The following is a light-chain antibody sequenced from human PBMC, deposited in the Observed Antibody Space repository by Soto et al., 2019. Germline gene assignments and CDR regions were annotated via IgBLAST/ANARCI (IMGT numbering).Light chain of an antibody. V-gene: IGLV2-14*02. CDR3: SSLTRSDTWV. J-gene: IGLJ3*02. CDR2: EVS. CDR1: ISDVGSYNR. Sequence: QSALTQPASVSGSPGQSITISCTGGISDVGSYNRVSWYRQHPGKAPQLMIYEVSNRPSGVSNRFSGSKSGNTASLTISGLQAEDEADYFCSSLTRSDTWVIGGGTKLTVL.